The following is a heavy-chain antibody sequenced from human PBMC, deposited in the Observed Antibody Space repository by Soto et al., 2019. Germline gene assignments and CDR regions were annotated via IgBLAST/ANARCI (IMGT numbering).Heavy chain of an antibody. CDR2: IVVGSGNT. Sequence: ASVNVCFTASGFTFTISAVHCVRQARGQRLEWIGWIVVGSGNTNYAQKFQERVTITRDMSTSTAYMELSSLRSEDTAVYYCAAEGIAVKGYYYYGMDVWGQGTTVTVSS. V-gene: IGHV1-58*01. CDR3: AAEGIAVKGYYYYGMDV. D-gene: IGHD6-19*01. CDR1: GFTFTISA. J-gene: IGHJ6*02.